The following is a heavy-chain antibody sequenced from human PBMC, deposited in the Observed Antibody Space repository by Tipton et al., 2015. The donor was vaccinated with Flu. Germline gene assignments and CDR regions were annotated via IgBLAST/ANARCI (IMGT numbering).Heavy chain of an antibody. CDR2: INSDGSTT. CDR3: ARGVGTAKVTALSR. D-gene: IGHD5-18*01. CDR1: GFTFSSYW. J-gene: IGHJ4*02. V-gene: IGHV3-74*01. Sequence: SGFTFSSYWMHWGRQAPGKGLVWVSRINSDGSTTTYADSVKGRFTISRDNAKNTLYLQMNTLRAEDTAVYYCARGVGTAKVTALSRWGQGTLVTVSS.